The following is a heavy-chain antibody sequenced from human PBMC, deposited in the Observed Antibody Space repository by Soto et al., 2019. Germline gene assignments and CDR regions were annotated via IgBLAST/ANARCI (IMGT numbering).Heavy chain of an antibody. CDR1: GGTFSTYA. Sequence: ASVKVSCKASGGTFSTYAISWVRQAPGQGLEWMGGIIPIFGTANYGQKFQGRVTITVDESTSTAYMELSSLRSEDTAVYYCARHRDGYKYIDYFDYWGQGTLVTVSS. D-gene: IGHD5-12*01. J-gene: IGHJ4*02. CDR2: IIPIFGTA. V-gene: IGHV1-69*13. CDR3: ARHRDGYKYIDYFDY.